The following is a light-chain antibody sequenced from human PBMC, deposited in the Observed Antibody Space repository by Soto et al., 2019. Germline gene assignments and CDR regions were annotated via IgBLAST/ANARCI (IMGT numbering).Light chain of an antibody. Sequence: EIVLTQSPATLSLSPGERATLSCRASQSIRSYLAWYQQKPGQAPRLLIWDASKRATGIPARFSGAGSGTDFTLTISSLEPEEFAVYYCQHRANWPLTFGGGTKVQIK. CDR3: QHRANWPLT. CDR1: QSIRSY. J-gene: IGKJ4*01. V-gene: IGKV3-11*01. CDR2: DAS.